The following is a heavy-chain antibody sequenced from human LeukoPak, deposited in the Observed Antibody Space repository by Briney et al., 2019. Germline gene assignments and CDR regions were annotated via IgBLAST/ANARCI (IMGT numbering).Heavy chain of an antibody. V-gene: IGHV4-59*01. Sequence: PSETLSLTCTLSGGSLSSYHWSWIRQPPGKGPEWIGYVYYSGSTNYNPSLKSRVTISVDTSKNQFFLKLNSVTAADTAVYYCARSELLWFGGVNSGFDYWGQGTLVPVSS. J-gene: IGHJ4*02. CDR2: VYYSGST. CDR1: GGSLSSYH. CDR3: ARSELLWFGGVNSGFDY. D-gene: IGHD3-10*01.